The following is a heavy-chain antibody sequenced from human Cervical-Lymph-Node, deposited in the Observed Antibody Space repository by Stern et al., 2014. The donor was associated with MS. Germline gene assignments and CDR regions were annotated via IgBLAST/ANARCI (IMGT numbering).Heavy chain of an antibody. CDR1: GFSFSDYF. J-gene: IGHJ4*02. V-gene: IGHV3-11*01. Sequence: VQLVESGGGLVKPGGSLRLSFAASGFSFSDYFMTWVRQAPGKGLEWHSYISSCGDLIHYGDSVRGRFTISRYNAKNSLDLQMNSLRVEDTAVYYCVRGLGSYEDSWGQGTLVTVSS. CDR2: ISSCGDLI. D-gene: IGHD3-10*01. CDR3: VRGLGSYEDS.